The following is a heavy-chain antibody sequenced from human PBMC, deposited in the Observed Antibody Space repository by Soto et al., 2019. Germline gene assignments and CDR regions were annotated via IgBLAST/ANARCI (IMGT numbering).Heavy chain of an antibody. CDR1: GGSISSHF. V-gene: IGHV4-59*11. CDR3: ARGGIPTQNWFDP. D-gene: IGHD2-2*02. CDR2: IYFTGSP. Sequence: PSETLSLTCSVSGGSISSHFWSWIRQPPGKGLEWIAYIYFTGSPSYNPSLQSRVTVSLDTSKNQFSLKLNSVTAADTAVYYCARGGIPTQNWFDPWGQGTLVTVS. J-gene: IGHJ5*02.